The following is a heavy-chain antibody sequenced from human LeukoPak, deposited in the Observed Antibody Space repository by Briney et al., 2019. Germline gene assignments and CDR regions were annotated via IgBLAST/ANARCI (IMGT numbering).Heavy chain of an antibody. CDR1: GYSISNNYY. J-gene: IGHJ6*03. Sequence: SETLSLTCTVSGYSISNNYYWDWIRQPPGKGLQWIRSIYHSGSTYYNPSLKSRVTISVDTSKNLFSLRLRSVTAADTAVYFCARGRVSSSTWYSTYYYYFYMDVWGKGTTVTVSS. D-gene: IGHD1-1*01. CDR2: IYHSGST. V-gene: IGHV4-38-2*02. CDR3: ARGRVSSSTWYSTYYYYFYMDV.